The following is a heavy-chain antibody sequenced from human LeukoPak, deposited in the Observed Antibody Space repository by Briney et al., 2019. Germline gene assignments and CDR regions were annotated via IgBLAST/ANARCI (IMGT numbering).Heavy chain of an antibody. Sequence: SETLSLTCTVSGGSISSSSYYWGWIRQPPGKGLEWIGEINHSGSTNYNPSLKSRVTISVDTSKNQFSLKLSSVTAADTAVYYCARDYGVVGAFDIWGQGTMVTVSS. CDR1: GGSISSSSYY. CDR2: INHSGST. V-gene: IGHV4-39*07. D-gene: IGHD4-17*01. J-gene: IGHJ3*02. CDR3: ARDYGVVGAFDI.